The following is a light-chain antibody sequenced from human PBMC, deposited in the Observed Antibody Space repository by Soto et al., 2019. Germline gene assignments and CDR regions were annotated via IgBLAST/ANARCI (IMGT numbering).Light chain of an antibody. CDR2: GNS. J-gene: IGLJ2*01. CDR3: QSYGSSLSGVG. CDR1: SSNIGAGYD. Sequence: QSVLTQPPSVSGAPGQRVTISCTGSSSNIGAGYDVHWYQQLPGTAPKLLIYGNSNRPSGVPDRFSGSKSGTSASLAITGLQAEDEADYSCQSYGSSLSGVGFGGGTQLTV. V-gene: IGLV1-40*01.